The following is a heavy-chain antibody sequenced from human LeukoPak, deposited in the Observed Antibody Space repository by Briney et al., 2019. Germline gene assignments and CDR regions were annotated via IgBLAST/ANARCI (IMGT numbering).Heavy chain of an antibody. J-gene: IGHJ4*02. V-gene: IGHV2-5*02. CDR1: GFSLSTSGVG. CDR2: IYWDDDK. D-gene: IGHD1-26*01. CDR3: ALSLGATTVREFDY. Sequence: SGPTLVKPTQTLTLTCTFSGFSLSTSGVGVGWIRQPPGKALEWLALIYWDDDKRYSPSLKSRLTITKDTSKNQVVLTMTNMDPVDTATYYCALSLGATTVREFDYWGQGTPVTVSS.